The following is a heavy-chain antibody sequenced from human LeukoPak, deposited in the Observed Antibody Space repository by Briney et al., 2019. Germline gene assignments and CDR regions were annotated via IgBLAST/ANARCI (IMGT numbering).Heavy chain of an antibody. J-gene: IGHJ6*02. Sequence: GGSLRLSCAASGFTFSDHYMSWIRLAPGKGLEWVSSISTSGATMYYADSVKGRFTISRDNAKNSLYLQMNSLRAEDTAVYYCARSGHCISTSCYSIWRRSLYGMDVWGQGTTVTVSS. V-gene: IGHV3-11*01. D-gene: IGHD2-2*02. CDR3: ARSGHCISTSCYSIWRRSLYGMDV. CDR2: ISTSGATM. CDR1: GFTFSDHY.